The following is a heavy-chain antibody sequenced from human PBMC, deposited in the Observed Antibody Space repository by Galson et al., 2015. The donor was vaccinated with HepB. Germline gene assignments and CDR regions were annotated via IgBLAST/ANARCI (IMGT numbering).Heavy chain of an antibody. CDR3: ARSITMIVVGIGY. V-gene: IGHV1-46*01. Sequence: SVKVSCKASGYTFTSYSMHWVRQAPGQGLEWMGIINPSGGSTSYAQKFQGRVTMTRDKSTSTVYMELSSLRSEDTAVYYCARSITMIVVGIGYWGQGTLVTVSS. J-gene: IGHJ4*02. CDR2: INPSGGST. D-gene: IGHD3-22*01. CDR1: GYTFTSYS.